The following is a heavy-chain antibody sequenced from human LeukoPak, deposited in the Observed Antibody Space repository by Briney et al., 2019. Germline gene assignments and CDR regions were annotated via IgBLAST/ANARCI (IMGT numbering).Heavy chain of an antibody. CDR3: ARAEGGPSGDCYSY. J-gene: IGHJ4*02. V-gene: IGHV1-18*01. CDR1: GYTFTSYG. Sequence: GASVKVSCKTSGYTFTSYGISWVRQGPGQGLEWMGWISTYFVNTSYAQKFQGRVTMTRDMSTSTVYMELSSLRSEDTAVYYCARAEGGPSGDCYSYWGQGTLVTVSS. D-gene: IGHD2-21*02. CDR2: ISTYFVNT.